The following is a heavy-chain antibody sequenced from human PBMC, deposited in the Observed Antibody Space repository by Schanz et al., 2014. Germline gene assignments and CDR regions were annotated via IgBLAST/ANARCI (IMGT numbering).Heavy chain of an antibody. D-gene: IGHD6-19*01. CDR1: GYSLNELS. CDR3: ARGLGDERWLDLNEAFDI. J-gene: IGHJ3*02. Sequence: QVQLVQSGAEVKKPGASVRVSCKVSGYSLNELSMHWVRQAPGRGLEWMGRIIPILGITNVAQTFQDRVTITADKSTSTAYMELSSLRSEDTAVYYCARGLGDERWLDLNEAFDIWGQGTIVNVSS. CDR2: IIPILGIT. V-gene: IGHV1-69*09.